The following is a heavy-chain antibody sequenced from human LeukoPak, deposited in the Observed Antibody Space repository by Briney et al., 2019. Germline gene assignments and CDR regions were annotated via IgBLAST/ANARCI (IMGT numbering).Heavy chain of an antibody. CDR3: ARTSSTSYSVGFDP. CDR2: ISSSSSYI. D-gene: IGHD2-2*01. CDR1: GFTLSSYS. J-gene: IGHJ5*02. Sequence: TGGSLRLSCAASGFTLSSYSMNWVRQAPGKGLEWVSSISSSSSYIYYADSVKGRFTISRDNAKNSLYLQMNSLRAEDTAVYYCARTSSTSYSVGFDPWGQGTLVTVSS. V-gene: IGHV3-21*01.